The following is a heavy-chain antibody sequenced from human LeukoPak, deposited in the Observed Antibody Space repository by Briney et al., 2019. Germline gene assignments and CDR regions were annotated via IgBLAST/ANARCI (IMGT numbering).Heavy chain of an antibody. V-gene: IGHV4-59*01. Sequence: SETLSLTCAVYGGSFSGYYWSWIRQPPGKGLEWIGSMYHSGSTDYNPSLKSRVTVSVDTSKNQFSLRLSAVTAADTAVYYCAREQYYYDSSGFVNWYFDLWGRGTLVTVSS. D-gene: IGHD3-22*01. CDR3: AREQYYYDSSGFVNWYFDL. CDR1: GGSFSGYY. CDR2: MYHSGST. J-gene: IGHJ2*01.